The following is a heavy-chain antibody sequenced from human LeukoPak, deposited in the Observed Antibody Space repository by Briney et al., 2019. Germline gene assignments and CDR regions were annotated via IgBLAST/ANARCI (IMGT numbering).Heavy chain of an antibody. D-gene: IGHD2-2*01. J-gene: IGHJ5*02. CDR2: IIPIFGTA. CDR1: GGTFSSYA. CDR3: AKSSTSRYSWFDP. Sequence: ASVKVSCKVSGGTFSSYAISWVRQAPGQGLEWMGGIIPIFGTANYAQKFQGRVTITADESTSTAYMELSSLRSEDTAVYYCAKSSTSRYSWFDPWGQGTLVTVSS. V-gene: IGHV1-69*13.